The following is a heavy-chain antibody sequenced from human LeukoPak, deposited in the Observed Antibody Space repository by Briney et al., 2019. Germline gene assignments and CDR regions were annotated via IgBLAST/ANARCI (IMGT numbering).Heavy chain of an antibody. J-gene: IGHJ4*02. CDR2: IKQDGTEK. CDR1: RFTFSSYW. V-gene: IGHV3-7*01. Sequence: GGSLRLSCAASRFTFSSYWMSWVRQAPGKGLEWVANIKQDGTEKYYVDSVKGRFTISRDNAKNSLYLQMNSLRAEDTAVYYCARGADSGYSSDNWGQGTLVSISS. CDR3: ARGADSGYSSDN. D-gene: IGHD3-9*01.